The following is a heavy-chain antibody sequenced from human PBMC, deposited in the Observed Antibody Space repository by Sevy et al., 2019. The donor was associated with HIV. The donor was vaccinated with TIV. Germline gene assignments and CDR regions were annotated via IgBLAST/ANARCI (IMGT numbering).Heavy chain of an antibody. CDR1: GYSFTSYW. V-gene: IGHV5-51*01. CDR2: IYPGDSDT. Sequence: GESLKISCKGSGYSFTSYWIGWVRQMPGKGLEWMGIIYPGDSDTRYSPSFQGQVTISADKSINTAYLQWSSLKASDTAMYYCARQDPTYYYGMDVWGQGTTVTASS. CDR3: ARQDPTYYYGMDV. J-gene: IGHJ6*02. D-gene: IGHD1-1*01.